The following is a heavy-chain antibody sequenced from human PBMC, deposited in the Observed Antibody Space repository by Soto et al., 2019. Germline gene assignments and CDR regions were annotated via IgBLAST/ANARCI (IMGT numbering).Heavy chain of an antibody. CDR1: GFTFSSYA. CDR3: AKAPENTLLVPVM. Sequence: PGGSLRLSCAASGFTFSSYAMSWVRQAPGKGLEWISTVRSGGDTTYYADSVKGRFTISRDNSRNTVYLQVNSLRAEDTAVYYCAKAPENTLLVPVMWGRRTMVTVSS. V-gene: IGHV3-23*01. D-gene: IGHD2-2*01. J-gene: IGHJ3*01. CDR2: VRSGGDTT.